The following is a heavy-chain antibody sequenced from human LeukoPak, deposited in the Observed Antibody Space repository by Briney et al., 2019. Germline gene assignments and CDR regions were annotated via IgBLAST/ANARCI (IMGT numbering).Heavy chain of an antibody. Sequence: SVKVSCKASEGTFSSYAISWVRQAPGQGLEWMGRIIPIFGTANYAQKFQGRVTITTDESTSTAYMELSSLRSEDTAVYYCARGHFTIPGATMEEGRFDYWGQGTLVTVSS. CDR1: EGTFSSYA. V-gene: IGHV1-69*05. D-gene: IGHD1-26*01. CDR3: ARGHFTIPGATMEEGRFDY. J-gene: IGHJ4*02. CDR2: IIPIFGTA.